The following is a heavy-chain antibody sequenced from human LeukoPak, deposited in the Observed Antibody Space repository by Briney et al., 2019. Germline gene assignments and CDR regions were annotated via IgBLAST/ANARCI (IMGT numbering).Heavy chain of an antibody. Sequence: SETLSLTCAVYGGSFSGYYWSWIRQPPGKGLEWIGEIYHSGSTNYNPSLKSRVTISVDTSKNQFSLKLSSVTAADTAVYYCARLDFWSGYAFDYWGQGTLVTVSS. V-gene: IGHV4-34*01. D-gene: IGHD3-3*01. J-gene: IGHJ4*02. CDR3: ARLDFWSGYAFDY. CDR1: GGSFSGYY. CDR2: IYHSGST.